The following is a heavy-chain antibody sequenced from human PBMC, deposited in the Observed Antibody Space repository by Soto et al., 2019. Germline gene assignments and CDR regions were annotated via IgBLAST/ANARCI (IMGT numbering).Heavy chain of an antibody. CDR2: ISGSGATT. V-gene: IGHV3-23*01. J-gene: IGHJ4*02. D-gene: IGHD2-15*01. CDR3: AKGDCSGGSCYRGFDS. CDR1: GFPFNNYA. Sequence: GSLRLSCAASGFPFNNYAMTWVRQAPGVGLEWVSTISGSGATTYYTDSVKGRFTISRDNSKHTLSLQMNGLRADDTAMYYCAKGDCSGGSCYRGFDSWGQGALVTVSS.